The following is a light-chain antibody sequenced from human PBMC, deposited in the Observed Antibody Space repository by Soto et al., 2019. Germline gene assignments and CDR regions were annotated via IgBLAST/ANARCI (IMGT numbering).Light chain of an antibody. CDR2: GAF. CDR1: QSVSTSF. V-gene: IGKV3-20*01. Sequence: PGERATLSCRASQSVSTSFLAWYQQKPGQAPRLLIYGAFSRATGIPDRFSGSGSGTDFTLTISRLEPEDFAVYYCQQYGNSIPITFGQGTQLEIK. J-gene: IGKJ5*01. CDR3: QQYGNSIPIT.